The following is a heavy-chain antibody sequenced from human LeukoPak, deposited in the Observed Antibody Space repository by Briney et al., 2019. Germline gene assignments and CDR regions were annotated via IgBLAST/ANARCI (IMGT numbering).Heavy chain of an antibody. CDR3: ATGGYSYGTNWFDP. CDR2: ISYDGSNK. V-gene: IGHV3-30*04. J-gene: IGHJ5*02. Sequence: GGSLRLSCAASGFTFSSYAMHWVRQAPGKGLEWVAVISYDGSNKYYADSVKGRFTISRDNSKNTLYLQMNSLRAEDTAVYYCATGGYSYGTNWFDPWGQGTLVTVSS. D-gene: IGHD5-18*01. CDR1: GFTFSSYA.